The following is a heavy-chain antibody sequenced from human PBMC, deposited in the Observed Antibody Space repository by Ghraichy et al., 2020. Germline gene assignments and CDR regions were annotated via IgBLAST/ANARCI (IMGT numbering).Heavy chain of an antibody. D-gene: IGHD6-13*01. CDR3: ARATSGTGLDY. J-gene: IGHJ4*01. CDR1: GGSISSYS. V-gene: IGHV4-59*01. CDR2: IYNSGST. Sequence: SETLSLTCTVSGGSISSYSWSWIRQPPGKGLEWIGYIYNSGSTNYNPSLKSRVTISADTSKNQFSLKLNSVTAADTAVYYCARATSGTGLDYWGQGTLVTVSS.